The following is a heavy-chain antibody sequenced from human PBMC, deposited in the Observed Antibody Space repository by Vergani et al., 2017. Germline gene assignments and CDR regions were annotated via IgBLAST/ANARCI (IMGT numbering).Heavy chain of an antibody. CDR3: ARRQYSWSYTDRRRRNIFDY. D-gene: IGHD1-26*01. CDR1: GGSFSGYY. CDR2: INHSGST. V-gene: IGHV4-34*01. J-gene: IGHJ4*02. Sequence: QVQLQQWGAGLLKPSETLSLTCAVYGGSFSGYYWSWIRQPPGKGLEWIGEINHSGSTNYNPSLKSRVTISVDTSKNQFSLKLSSVTAADTAVYYCARRQYSWSYTDRRRRNIFDYWGQGTLVTVSS.